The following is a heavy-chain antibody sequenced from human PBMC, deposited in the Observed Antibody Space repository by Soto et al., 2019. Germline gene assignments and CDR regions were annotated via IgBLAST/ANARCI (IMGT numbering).Heavy chain of an antibody. CDR2: IWYDGSNK. Sequence: PGGSLRLSCAASGFTFSSYGMHWVRQAPGKGLESVAVIWYDGSNKYYADSVKGRFTISRDNSKNTLYLQINSLRAEDTAVYYCASDLERYYYDSSGLGDWGQGTLVTVSS. CDR1: GFTFSSYG. CDR3: ASDLERYYYDSSGLGD. D-gene: IGHD3-22*01. J-gene: IGHJ4*02. V-gene: IGHV3-33*01.